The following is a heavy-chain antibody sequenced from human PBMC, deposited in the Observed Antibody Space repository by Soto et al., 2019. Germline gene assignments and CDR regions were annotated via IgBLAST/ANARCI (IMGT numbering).Heavy chain of an antibody. J-gene: IGHJ4*02. Sequence: ASVKVSCKVSGYTLTELSMHWVRQAPGKGLEWMGGFDPEDGETIYAQKFQGRVTMTEDTSTDTAYMELSSLRSEDTAVYYCATDRGPYYVILTGYLPINYWGQGTLVTVSS. CDR2: FDPEDGET. CDR1: GYTLTELS. CDR3: ATDRGPYYVILTGYLPINY. D-gene: IGHD3-9*01. V-gene: IGHV1-24*01.